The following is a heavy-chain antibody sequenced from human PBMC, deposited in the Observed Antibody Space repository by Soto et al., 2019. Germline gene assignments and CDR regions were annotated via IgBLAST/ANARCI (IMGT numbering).Heavy chain of an antibody. V-gene: IGHV1-8*01. Sequence: QVQLVQSGAEVKKPGASVKVSCKASGYTFTSYDINWVRQATGQGLEWMGWMNPNSGNTGSAQKFQGRVTMTRDTFTRTAYMELSRLTSEDTAMYYCVRVVGAIDYRGQGTLVTVSS. CDR2: MNPNSGNT. J-gene: IGHJ4*02. D-gene: IGHD4-17*01. CDR3: VRVVGAIDY. CDR1: GYTFTSYD.